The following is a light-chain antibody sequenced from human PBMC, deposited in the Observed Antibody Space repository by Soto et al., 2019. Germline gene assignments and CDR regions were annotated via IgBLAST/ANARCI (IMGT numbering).Light chain of an antibody. CDR3: SSFTTSSTLV. J-gene: IGLJ1*01. Sequence: QSGLTQPASGSGSPGQPITISCTGTSSDVGSFDSVAWYQHNPGKAPKLMIYDVSNRPSGVSSRFSGSTSGNTASLSISGLQTEDEANYYCSSFTTSSTLVFGTGTKVTVL. CDR2: DVS. CDR1: SSDVGSFDS. V-gene: IGLV2-14*01.